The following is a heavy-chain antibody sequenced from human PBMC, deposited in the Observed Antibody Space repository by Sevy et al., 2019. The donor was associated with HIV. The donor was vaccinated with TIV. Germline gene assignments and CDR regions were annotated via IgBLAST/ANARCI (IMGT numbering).Heavy chain of an antibody. CDR2: IRQDGSEK. V-gene: IGHV3-7*01. CDR1: GFTFRNFW. J-gene: IGHJ6*02. CDR3: AKSYFGSGTSYGMDL. D-gene: IGHD3-10*01. Sequence: GGSLRLSCAVSGFTFRNFWMSWVHQAPGKGLEWVANIRQDGSEKYYVDSVRGRFTISRDNAKNSLFLQLNSLRADDTAIYYGAKSYFGSGTSYGMDLWGRGTTVTVSS.